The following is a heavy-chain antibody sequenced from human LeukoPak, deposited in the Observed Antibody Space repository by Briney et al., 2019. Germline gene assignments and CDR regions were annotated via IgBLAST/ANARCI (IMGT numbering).Heavy chain of an antibody. D-gene: IGHD2-2*01. CDR1: GYTFTGYY. CDR3: AREGGVVAHQGRWFDP. J-gene: IGHJ5*02. V-gene: IGHV1-2*02. CDR2: INPNSGGT. Sequence: AASVQVSCKPPGYTFTGYYLHWARQAPGQALEWIVRINPNSGGTNYAQKFQGRVTATRDTSINTAYMELSRLTSDDTAFYYCAREGGVVAHQGRWFDPWGQGTLVTVSS.